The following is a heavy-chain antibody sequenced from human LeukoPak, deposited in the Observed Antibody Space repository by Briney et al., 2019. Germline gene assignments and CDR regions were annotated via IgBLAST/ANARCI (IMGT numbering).Heavy chain of an antibody. Sequence: SETLSLTCTVSGGSISSYYWSWLRQPPGKGLEWIGYIYYSGSTNYNPTLKSRVTISVDTSKNQFSLKLSSVTAADTAVYYCASGYYYYGMDVWGQGTTVTVSS. CDR1: GGSISSYY. J-gene: IGHJ6*02. CDR2: IYYSGST. V-gene: IGHV4-59*01. CDR3: ASGYYYYGMDV.